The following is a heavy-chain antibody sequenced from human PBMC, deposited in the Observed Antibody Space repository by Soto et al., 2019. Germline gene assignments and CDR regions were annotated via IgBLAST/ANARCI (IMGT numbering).Heavy chain of an antibody. V-gene: IGHV4-30-2*01. J-gene: IGHJ5*02. CDR3: ARAPGYSGNWFDP. CDR1: GGSISSGGYS. Sequence: QLQLQESGSGLVKPSQTLSLTCAVSGGSISSGGYSWSWIRQPPGKGLEWIGYIYHSGSTYYNPALKSRDTISVDRSKNQCSLKLSSVTAADTAVYYCARAPGYSGNWFDPWGQGTLVTVSS. CDR2: IYHSGST. D-gene: IGHD1-26*01.